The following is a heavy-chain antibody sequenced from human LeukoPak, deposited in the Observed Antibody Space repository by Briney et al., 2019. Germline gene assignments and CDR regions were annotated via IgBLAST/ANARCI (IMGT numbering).Heavy chain of an antibody. V-gene: IGHV4-39*07. J-gene: IGHJ5*02. CDR3: ARVRKTCSSTSCYVSYNWFDP. Sequence: NPSETLSLTCTVSGGSISSYYWGWIRQPPGKGLEWIGSIYYSGSTYYNPSLKSRVTISVDTSKNQFSLKLSSVTAADTAVYYCARVRKTCSSTSCYVSYNWFDPWGQGTLVTVSS. CDR2: IYYSGST. CDR1: GGSISSYY. D-gene: IGHD2-2*01.